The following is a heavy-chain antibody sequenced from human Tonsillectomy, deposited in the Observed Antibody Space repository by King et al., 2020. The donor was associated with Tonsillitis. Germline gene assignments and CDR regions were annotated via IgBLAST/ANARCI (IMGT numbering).Heavy chain of an antibody. J-gene: IGHJ4*02. CDR1: RFTFSNYG. Sequence: VQLVESGGGVVQPGRSLRLSCAASRFTFSNYGMHWVRQAPGKGLEWVAVISYDGTNKYYADSVKGRFTISRANSKNTLYLQMNSLRADDTAVYYCANTTGARYSFAFSYVAFWGQGTLDPVPS. CDR2: ISYDGTNK. CDR3: ANTTGARYSFAFSYVAF. D-gene: IGHD3-16*01. V-gene: IGHV3-30*18.